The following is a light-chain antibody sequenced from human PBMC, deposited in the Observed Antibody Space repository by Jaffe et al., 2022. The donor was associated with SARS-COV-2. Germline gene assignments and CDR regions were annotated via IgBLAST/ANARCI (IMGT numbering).Light chain of an antibody. CDR2: WAS. CDR1: QSVLSSSFNKSY. V-gene: IGKV4-1*01. CDR3: QQYYSTPFT. J-gene: IGKJ2*01. Sequence: DIVMTQSPDSLPVSLGERATINCKSSQSVLSSSFNKSYLAWYHQKPGQPPKLLIYWASTRESGVPDRFGGSGSGTDFTLTINNLQAEDVAVYYCQQYYSTPFTFGQGTKLEIK.